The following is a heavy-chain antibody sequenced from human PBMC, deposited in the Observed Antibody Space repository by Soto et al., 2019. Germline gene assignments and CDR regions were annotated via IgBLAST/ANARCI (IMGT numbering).Heavy chain of an antibody. V-gene: IGHV1-18*01. J-gene: IGHJ4*02. CDR2: ISAYNGNT. CDR1: GGTFSSYA. CDR3: AKDSSGWLWFDY. Sequence: ASVKVSCKASGGTFSSYAISWVRQAPGQGLEWMGGISAYNGNTNYAQKLQGRVTMTTDTSTSTAYMELRSLRSDDTAVYYCAKDSSGWLWFDYWGQGTLVTVSS. D-gene: IGHD6-19*01.